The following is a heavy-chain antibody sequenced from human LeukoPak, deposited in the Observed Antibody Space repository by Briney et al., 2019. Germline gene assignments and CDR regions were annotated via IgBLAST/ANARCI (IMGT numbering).Heavy chain of an antibody. D-gene: IGHD3-3*01. CDR3: ARIPKRSYYDFWSDYYDYFDY. CDR2: IYYSGST. J-gene: IGHJ4*02. V-gene: IGHV4-59*01. CDR1: GGSISSYY. Sequence: SETLSLTCTVSGGSISSYYWSWIRQPPGKGLEWIGYIYYSGSTNYNPSLKSRVTISVDTSKNQFSLKLSSVTAADTAVYYCARIPKRSYYDFWSDYYDYFDYWGQGTLVTVSS.